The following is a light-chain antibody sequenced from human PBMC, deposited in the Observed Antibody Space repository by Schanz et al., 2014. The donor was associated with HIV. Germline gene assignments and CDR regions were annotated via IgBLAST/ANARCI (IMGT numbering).Light chain of an antibody. Sequence: IQMTQSPSTVSASVGDRITISCRASQSISEWLAWYQQRPGQAPNLLISEASTLESGVPSRFSGTGSGTDFTLTISSLQPEDFAAYYCQQADSFPPTFGGGTKVEI. J-gene: IGKJ4*01. CDR1: QSISEW. CDR3: QQADSFPPT. V-gene: IGKV1-12*01. CDR2: EAS.